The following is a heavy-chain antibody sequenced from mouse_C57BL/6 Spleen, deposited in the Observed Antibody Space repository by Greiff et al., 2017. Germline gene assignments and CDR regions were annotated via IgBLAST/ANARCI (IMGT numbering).Heavy chain of an antibody. CDR3: ETGGGYDYVFAY. J-gene: IGHJ3*01. V-gene: IGHV1-26*01. CDR2: INPNNGGT. CDR1: GYTFTDYY. Sequence: VQLQQSGPELVKPGASVKISCKASGYTFTDYYMNWVKQSHGKSLEWIGDINPNNGGTSYNQKFKGKATLTVDKSSSTAYMELRSLTSEDSAVYYYETGGGYDYVFAYWGQGTLVTVSA. D-gene: IGHD2-4*01.